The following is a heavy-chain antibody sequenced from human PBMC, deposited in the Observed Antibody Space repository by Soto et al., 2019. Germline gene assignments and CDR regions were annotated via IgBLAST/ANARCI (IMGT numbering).Heavy chain of an antibody. J-gene: IGHJ5*02. V-gene: IGHV1-18*01. CDR2: ISAYNGNT. Sequence: ASVKVSCKASGYTFTSYGISWVRQAPGQGLEWMGWISAYNGNTNYAQKLQGRVTMTTDTSTSTAYMELRSLRSDDTAVYYCERDRVLITIFGVLMGXFAPWAQGTLVTVSS. CDR1: GYTFTSYG. D-gene: IGHD3-3*01. CDR3: ERDRVLITIFGVLMGXFAP.